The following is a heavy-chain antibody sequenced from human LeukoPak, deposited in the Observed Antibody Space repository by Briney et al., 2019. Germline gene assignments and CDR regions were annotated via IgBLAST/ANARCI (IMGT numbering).Heavy chain of an antibody. D-gene: IGHD6-19*01. V-gene: IGHV3-21*01. CDR1: GFTFSSYS. J-gene: IGHJ6*02. Sequence: GGSLRLSCAASGFTFSSYSMNWVRQAPGKGLEWVSSISSNSNYIYYADSVKGRFTISRYNAKNSLYLQMNSLRAEDTAVYYCARRRENIAVAGTDYYYYYGMDVWGQGTTVTVSS. CDR2: ISSNSNYI. CDR3: ARRRENIAVAGTDYYYYYGMDV.